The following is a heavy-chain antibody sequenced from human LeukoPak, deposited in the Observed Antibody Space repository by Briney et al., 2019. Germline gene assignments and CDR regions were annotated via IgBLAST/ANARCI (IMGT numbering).Heavy chain of an antibody. CDR1: GFTFGSYS. CDR2: ISSSSSYI. D-gene: IGHD2-2*01. Sequence: GGSLRLSCAASGFTFGSYSMSWVRQAPGKGLEWVSSISSSSSYIYYADSVKGRFTISRDNAKNSLYLQMNSLRAEDTAVYYCASPFIVVVPAAQTPPTDYWGQGTLVTVSS. CDR3: ASPFIVVVPAAQTPPTDY. V-gene: IGHV3-21*06. J-gene: IGHJ4*02.